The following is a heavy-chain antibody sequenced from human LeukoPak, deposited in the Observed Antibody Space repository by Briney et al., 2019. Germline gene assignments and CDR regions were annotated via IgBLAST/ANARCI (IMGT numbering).Heavy chain of an antibody. J-gene: IGHJ4*02. D-gene: IGHD6-19*01. Sequence: GGSLRLSCAASGFTFSSYWMSWVRQAPGKGLEWVANIKQDGSEKYYVDSVKGRFTISRDNDKKFLYLQMYYCARDSVGYSSGWFEKWGQGTLVTVSS. V-gene: IGHV3-7*01. CDR2: IKQDGSEK. CDR3: WFEK. CDR1: GFTFSSYW.